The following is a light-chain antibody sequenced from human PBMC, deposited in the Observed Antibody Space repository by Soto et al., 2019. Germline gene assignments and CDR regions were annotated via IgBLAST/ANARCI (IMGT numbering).Light chain of an antibody. CDR1: SSNIGSNF. J-gene: IGLJ3*02. Sequence: QSVLPQPPSASGTPGQRVTISCSGSSSNIGSNFVYWYQQLPGTAPKLLIFKTYQRPPGVPDLFSGSKSGTSASLAISGLRTEDEADYYCAAWDDSLRWVFGGGTKLTVL. CDR2: KTY. CDR3: AAWDDSLRWV. V-gene: IGLV1-47*01.